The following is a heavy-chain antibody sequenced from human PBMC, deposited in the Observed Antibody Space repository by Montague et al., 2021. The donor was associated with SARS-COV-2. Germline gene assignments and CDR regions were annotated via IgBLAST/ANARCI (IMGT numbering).Heavy chain of an antibody. V-gene: IGHV5-51*03. D-gene: IGHD6-19*01. CDR2: FYPGDSTA. CDR3: ARYSAGCLDF. Sequence: QSGAEVKKPGQSLKISCTGSGYTLANSWIAWVRQKPGEGLEWVGIFYPGDSTAKYSPSFQGQVTFSAANSINTAYLQWRSLQASDTAMYFCARYSAGCLDFWAQGTLVIVSS. CDR1: GYTLANSW. J-gene: IGHJ4*02.